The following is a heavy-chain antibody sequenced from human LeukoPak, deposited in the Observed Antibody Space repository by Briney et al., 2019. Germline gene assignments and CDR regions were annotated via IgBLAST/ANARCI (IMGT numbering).Heavy chain of an antibody. J-gene: IGHJ4*02. CDR1: GGSISSGGYY. CDR3: ARGRLRVNYFDY. D-gene: IGHD2-21*01. V-gene: IGHV4-31*03. CDR2: IYYSGST. Sequence: ASQTLSLTCTVSGGSISSGGYYWSWIRQHPGKGLEWIGYIYYSGSTYYNPSLKSRVTISVDTSKNQLSLKLSSVTAADTAVYYCARGRLRVNYFDYWGQGTLVTVSS.